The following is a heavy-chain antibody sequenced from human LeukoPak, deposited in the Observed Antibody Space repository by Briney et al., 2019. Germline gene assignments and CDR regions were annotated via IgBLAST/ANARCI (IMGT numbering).Heavy chain of an antibody. Sequence: PGGSLRLSCAASGFTFSSYGMHWVRQAPGKGLEWVAVIWYDGSNKYYADSVKGRFTISRDNSKNTLYLQMNSLRAEDTAVYYCARVRYRMGATPATPEIYYYYGMDVWGQGTTVTVSS. J-gene: IGHJ6*02. CDR1: GFTFSSYG. V-gene: IGHV3-33*01. D-gene: IGHD1-26*01. CDR3: ARVRYRMGATPATPEIYYYYGMDV. CDR2: IWYDGSNK.